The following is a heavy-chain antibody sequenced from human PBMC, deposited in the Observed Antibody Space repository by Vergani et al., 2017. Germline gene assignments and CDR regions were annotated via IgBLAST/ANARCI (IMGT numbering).Heavy chain of an antibody. Sequence: QVQLQLWGAGLLKPSETLSLTCAVYGVSFSGYYWTWIRQPPGKGLEWIGEINHSGSTNYNPSLKSRVTISVDTSKNQFSLKLSSVTAADTAVYYCAQLGYYYDSSGQGFDPWGQGTLVTVSS. D-gene: IGHD3-22*01. J-gene: IGHJ5*02. CDR3: AQLGYYYDSSGQGFDP. V-gene: IGHV4-34*01. CDR2: INHSGST. CDR1: GVSFSGYY.